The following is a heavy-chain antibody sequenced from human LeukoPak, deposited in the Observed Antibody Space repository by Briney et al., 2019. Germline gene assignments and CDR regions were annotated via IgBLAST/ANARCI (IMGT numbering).Heavy chain of an antibody. Sequence: SETPSLTCTVSGGSISNYYWSWIRQPPGKGLEWIGYIYSSGSTSYNPSLKSRVTMSVDTSKNQLSLNLNSVTAADTAVYHCARGYSRDWGLQYFQHWGQGTLVTVSS. CDR3: ARGYSRDWGLQYFQH. CDR1: GGSISNYY. CDR2: IYSSGST. J-gene: IGHJ1*01. D-gene: IGHD6-19*01. V-gene: IGHV4-59*01.